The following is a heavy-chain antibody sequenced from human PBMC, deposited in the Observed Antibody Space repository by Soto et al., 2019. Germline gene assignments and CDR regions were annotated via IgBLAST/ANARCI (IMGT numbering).Heavy chain of an antibody. Sequence: QITLKESGPTLVKPTQTLTLTCTFSAFSLSTGGVGVGWIRQPPGKALEWLARIYWDDDKRYSPSLRSRLTITKDTSQNQVVLTRTNMDPVDTATYYCIQSRCGGDCLQSYASYYYYGMDVWGQGTTVTVSS. CDR2: IYWDDDK. CDR3: IQSRCGGDCLQSYASYYYYGMDV. V-gene: IGHV2-5*02. J-gene: IGHJ6*02. D-gene: IGHD2-21*02. CDR1: AFSLSTGGVG.